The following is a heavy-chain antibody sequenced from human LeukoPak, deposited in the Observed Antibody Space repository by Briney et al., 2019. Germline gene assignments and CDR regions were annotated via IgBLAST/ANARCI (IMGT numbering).Heavy chain of an antibody. Sequence: SETLSLTCTVSGGSISSYYWSWIRQPPGKGLEWIGYIHYSGSTNYNPSLKSRVTISVDTSKNQFSLKLSSVTAADTAVYYCARDRPFIVLMVYDEGWFDPWGQGTLVTVSS. J-gene: IGHJ5*02. V-gene: IGHV4-59*01. CDR1: GGSISSYY. D-gene: IGHD2-8*01. CDR3: ARDRPFIVLMVYDEGWFDP. CDR2: IHYSGST.